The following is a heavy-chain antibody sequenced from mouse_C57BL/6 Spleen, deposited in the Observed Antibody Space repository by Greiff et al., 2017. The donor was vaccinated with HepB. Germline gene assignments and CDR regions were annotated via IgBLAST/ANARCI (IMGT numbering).Heavy chain of an antibody. CDR3: AREDYSNGWFAY. Sequence: QVHVKQSGAELAKPGASVKLSCKASGYTFTSYWMHWVKQRPGQGLEWIGYINPSSGYTKYNQKFKDKATLTADKSSSTAYMQLSSLTYEDSAVYYCAREDYSNGWFAYWGQGTLVTVSA. CDR2: INPSSGYT. D-gene: IGHD2-5*01. J-gene: IGHJ3*01. V-gene: IGHV1-7*01. CDR1: GYTFTSYW.